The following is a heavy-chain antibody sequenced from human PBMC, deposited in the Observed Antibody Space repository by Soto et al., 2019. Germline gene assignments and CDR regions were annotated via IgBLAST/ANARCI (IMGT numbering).Heavy chain of an antibody. CDR3: ARDYYGSGSPPLGY. CDR2: IYHSGST. V-gene: IGHV4-59*01. D-gene: IGHD3-10*01. Sequence: XXTLSLPFTVSGGSISSYYWRWIPQPPGKGLEWIGYIYHSGSTNYNPSLKSRVTISVDTSKNQFSLKLSSVTAADTAVYYCARDYYGSGSPPLGYWGQGTLVTVSS. CDR1: GGSISSYY. J-gene: IGHJ4*02.